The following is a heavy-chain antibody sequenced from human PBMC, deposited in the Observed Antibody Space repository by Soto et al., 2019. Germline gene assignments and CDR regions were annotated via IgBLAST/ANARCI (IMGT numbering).Heavy chain of an antibody. J-gene: IGHJ4*02. CDR2: ISAYNGNT. CDR3: ARDGGRIVATTNDY. V-gene: IGHV1-18*01. Sequence: ASVKVSCKASGYTFTSYGISWVRQAPGQGREWMGWISAYNGNTNYAQKLQGRVTMTTDTSTSTAYMELRSLRSDDTAVYYCARDGGRIVATTNDYWGQGXLVTVSS. CDR1: GYTFTSYG. D-gene: IGHD5-12*01.